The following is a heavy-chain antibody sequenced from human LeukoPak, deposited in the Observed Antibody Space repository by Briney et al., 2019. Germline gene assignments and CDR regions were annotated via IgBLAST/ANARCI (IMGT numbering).Heavy chain of an antibody. D-gene: IGHD5-12*01. CDR1: GFAVSSNY. CDR2: FYSGGST. J-gene: IGHJ4*02. CDR3: ARGRGYSGYDESYPFDY. V-gene: IGHV3-66*01. Sequence: PGGSLRLSCAASGFAVSSNYMNWVRQAPGKGLEWLSVFYSGGSTDYAGSVKGRFTMSRDNSKNTLYLQMNSLRAEDTAVYYCARGRGYSGYDESYPFDYWGQGTLVTVSP.